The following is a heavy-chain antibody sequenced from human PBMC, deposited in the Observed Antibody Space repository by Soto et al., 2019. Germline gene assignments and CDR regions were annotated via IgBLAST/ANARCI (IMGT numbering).Heavy chain of an antibody. CDR1: GYTSTNYY. J-gene: IGHJ5*02. V-gene: IGHV1-18*04. D-gene: IGHD2-21*01. Sequence: ASVKVSCKASGYTSTNYYMHWVRQAPGQGLEWMGCVSPSNGNTNYAQNFQGRVTLTVDISTTTAYMELRSLRADGTAVYFCARHIRISRFGWFDPRGQGTLVTVSP. CDR2: VSPSNGNT. CDR3: ARHIRISRFGWFDP.